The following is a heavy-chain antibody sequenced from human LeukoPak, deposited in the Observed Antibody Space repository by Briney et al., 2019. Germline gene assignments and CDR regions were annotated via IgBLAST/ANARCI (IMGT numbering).Heavy chain of an antibody. CDR1: GGSISSSSYY. V-gene: IGHV4-39*07. D-gene: IGHD6-13*01. CDR2: IYYSGST. J-gene: IGHJ4*02. CDR3: AQLISSSSEK. Sequence: PSETLSLTCTVSGGSISSSSYYWGWIRQPPGKGLEWIGSIYYSGSTYYNPSLKSRVTISVDKSKNQFSLKLSSVTAADTAVYYCAQLISSSSEKWGQGTLVTVSS.